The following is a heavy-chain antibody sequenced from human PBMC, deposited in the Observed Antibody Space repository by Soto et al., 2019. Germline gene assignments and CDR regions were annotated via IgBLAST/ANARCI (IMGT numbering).Heavy chain of an antibody. CDR3: AKGRRQWLVTSDFNY. J-gene: IGHJ4*02. CDR2: VTHDGRNT. CDR1: GFTFSDYA. D-gene: IGHD6-19*01. V-gene: IGHV3-30*18. Sequence: VQLVESGGGVVQPGRSLRLSFAASGFTFSDYAMHWVRQAPGKGLEWVAVVTHDGRNTHYADSVKGRFTISRDSSKNTISLEMTSLRAEDTAVYYCAKGRRQWLVTSDFNYWGQGALVTVSS.